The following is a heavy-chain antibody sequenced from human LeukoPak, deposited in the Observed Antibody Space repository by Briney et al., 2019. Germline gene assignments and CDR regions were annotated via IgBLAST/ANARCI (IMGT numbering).Heavy chain of an antibody. CDR3: ARFEPFGDYFDY. Sequence: ASVKVSSKASGYTFTGYYMRWVRQAPGQGLEWMGRINPNSGGTNYAQKFQGRVTMTRDTSISTAYMELSRLRSDDTAVYYCARFEPFGDYFDYWGQGTLVTVSS. J-gene: IGHJ4*02. V-gene: IGHV1-2*06. D-gene: IGHD3-16*01. CDR1: GYTFTGYY. CDR2: INPNSGGT.